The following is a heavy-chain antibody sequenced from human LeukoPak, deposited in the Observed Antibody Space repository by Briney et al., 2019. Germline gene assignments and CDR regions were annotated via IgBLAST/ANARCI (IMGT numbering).Heavy chain of an antibody. J-gene: IGHJ4*02. V-gene: IGHV1-2*02. D-gene: IGHD2-2*01. CDR1: GYTFTDYY. CDR2: INPNDGDT. CDR3: ARANFLYCSSSTCLFDY. Sequence: ASVKVSCKASGYTFTDYYMHWVRQAPGQGFEWMGWINPNDGDTNYAQKFQGRVTMTRDTSISTAHMEVSRLRSDDTAVYYCARANFLYCSSSTCLFDYWGQGTLVTVSS.